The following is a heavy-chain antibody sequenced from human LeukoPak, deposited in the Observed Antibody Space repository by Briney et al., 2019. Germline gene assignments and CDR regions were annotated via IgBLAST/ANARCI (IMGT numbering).Heavy chain of an antibody. D-gene: IGHD5-24*01. CDR3: ARDQERWLQLGYFDY. CDR2: INPSGGST. J-gene: IGHJ4*02. CDR1: GYTFTSYA. Sequence: ASVKVSCKASGYTFTSYAMHWVRQAPGQGLEWMGIINPSGGSTSYAQKFQGRVTMTRDTSTSTVYMELSSLRSEDTAVYYCARDQERWLQLGYFDYWGQGTLVTVSS. V-gene: IGHV1-46*01.